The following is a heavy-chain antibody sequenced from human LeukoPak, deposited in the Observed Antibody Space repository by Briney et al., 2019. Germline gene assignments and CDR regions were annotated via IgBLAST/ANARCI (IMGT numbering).Heavy chain of an antibody. J-gene: IGHJ5*02. CDR3: ARDGSSSWYADMRFDP. CDR1: GFTFSSYD. CDR2: IWYDGSNK. Sequence: GGSLRLSCAASGFTFSSYDMHWVRQAPGKGLEWVAVIWYDGSNKYYADSVKGRFTISRDNSKNTLYLQMNSLRAEDTAVYYCARDGSSSWYADMRFDPWGQGTLVTVSS. D-gene: IGHD6-13*01. V-gene: IGHV3-33*01.